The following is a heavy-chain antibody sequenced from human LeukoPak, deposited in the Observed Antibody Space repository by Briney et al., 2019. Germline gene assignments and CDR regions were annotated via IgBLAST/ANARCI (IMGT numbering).Heavy chain of an antibody. CDR1: GFTFSSYA. J-gene: IGHJ4*02. CDR2: ISGGGVST. V-gene: IGHV3-23*01. Sequence: GGSLRPSCEASGFTFSSYAMSWVRQAPGKGLEWVSIISGGGVSTFYTDSVKGRFTISRDNSKNTLYLQMNSLRAEDTAVYYCAKGGLNGLRDPCDYWGQGTLVTVSS. CDR3: AKGGLNGLRDPCDY. D-gene: IGHD3-10*01.